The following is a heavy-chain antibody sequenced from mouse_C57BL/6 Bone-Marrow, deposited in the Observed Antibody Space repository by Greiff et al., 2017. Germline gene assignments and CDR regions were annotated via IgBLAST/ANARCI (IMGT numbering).Heavy chain of an antibody. CDR3: AIFMDY. Sequence: QVQLQQSGAELVRPGTSVKVSCKASGYAFTNYLIEWVKQRPGQGLEWIGVINPGSGGTNYNEKFKGKATLTADKSSSTAYMQLSSLTSEDSAVYVCAIFMDYWGQGTSVTVSS. CDR1: GYAFTNYL. J-gene: IGHJ4*01. V-gene: IGHV1-54*01. CDR2: INPGSGGT.